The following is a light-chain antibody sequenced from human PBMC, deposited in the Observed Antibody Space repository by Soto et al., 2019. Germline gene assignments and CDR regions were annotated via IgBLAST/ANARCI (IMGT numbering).Light chain of an antibody. Sequence: EEVMTQSPGTLSLSAGERATVSCRASQSISSDLAWYQQKPGQAPRLLSYGASTRATDIPARFSGGGSGTEFTLTPSSLQAEDSAIYYCQQYHDWPPITFGPGTKVHI. CDR1: QSISSD. CDR2: GAS. CDR3: QQYHDWPPIT. J-gene: IGKJ3*01. V-gene: IGKV3-15*01.